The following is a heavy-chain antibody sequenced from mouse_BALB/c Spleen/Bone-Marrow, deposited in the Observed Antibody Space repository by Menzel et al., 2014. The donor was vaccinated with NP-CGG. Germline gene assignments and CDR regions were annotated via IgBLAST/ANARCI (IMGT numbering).Heavy chain of an antibody. V-gene: IGHV1-26*01. CDR2: INPYNGAT. J-gene: IGHJ1*01. CDR1: GYPFTGYY. Sequence: VQLQQPGPELVKPGASVKISCKASGYPFTGYYMHWVKQSHVKSLEWIGRINPYNGATSYNLNFKDKASLTVDKSSSTAYMELHSLTSEDSAVYYCARGGWDWYFDVWGAGTTVTVSS. CDR3: ARGGWDWYFDV.